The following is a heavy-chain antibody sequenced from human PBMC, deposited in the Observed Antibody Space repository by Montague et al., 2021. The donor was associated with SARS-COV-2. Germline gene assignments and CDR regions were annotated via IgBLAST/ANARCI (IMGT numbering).Heavy chain of an antibody. CDR3: VRPPRGGCNYPFDY. CDR2: INSDGSIT. Sequence: SLRLSCAASGFTFSSYWMHWVRQAPGKGLVWVSCINSDGSITTYADSVKGRFTISRDNAKNTVYMQMNSLRAEDTAVYYCVRPPRGGCNYPFDYWGLGTLVTVSS. D-gene: IGHD5-24*01. CDR1: GFTFSSYW. J-gene: IGHJ4*02. V-gene: IGHV3-74*01.